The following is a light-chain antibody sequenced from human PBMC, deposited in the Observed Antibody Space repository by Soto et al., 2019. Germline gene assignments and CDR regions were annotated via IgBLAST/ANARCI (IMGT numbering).Light chain of an antibody. J-gene: IGKJ2*01. CDR1: HTIKTF. Sequence: DIQMTQSPSSLSASVGDRITITCRASHTIKTFLNWYEKKPGKAPKLLIYAASTLQSGVPSRFSGSGSGTEFTLTVSSLQPEDCASYFCQQSYTTPYTFGQGTQLEIK. CDR2: AAS. CDR3: QQSYTTPYT. V-gene: IGKV1-39*01.